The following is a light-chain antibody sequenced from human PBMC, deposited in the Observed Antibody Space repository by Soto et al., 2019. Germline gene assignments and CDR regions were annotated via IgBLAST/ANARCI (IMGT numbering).Light chain of an antibody. V-gene: IGKV3-11*01. J-gene: IGKJ1*01. Sequence: EIVMTQSPATLSVSPGERATLSCRASQSVSSDLAWYQQKPGQAPRLLIYGASTRAIGIPARFSGGGSGTDFTLTISNLEPEDFAVYYCQQRSDWPWTFGQGTKVDI. CDR3: QQRSDWPWT. CDR2: GAS. CDR1: QSVSSD.